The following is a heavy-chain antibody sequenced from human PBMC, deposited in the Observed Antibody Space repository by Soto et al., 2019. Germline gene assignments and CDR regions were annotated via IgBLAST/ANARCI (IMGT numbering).Heavy chain of an antibody. CDR1: GFTFSGYW. V-gene: IGHV3-7*05. CDR2: IKQDGSEQ. CDR3: ARAAV. Sequence: EVQLVESGGGLVQPGGSLRLSCAASGFTFSGYWMSWVRQAPGKGLEWVANIKQDGSEQFYVDSVKGRFTISRDNAKNSLYLPMNSLRAEDTAVYYCARAAVWGQGTTVTVSS. J-gene: IGHJ6*02.